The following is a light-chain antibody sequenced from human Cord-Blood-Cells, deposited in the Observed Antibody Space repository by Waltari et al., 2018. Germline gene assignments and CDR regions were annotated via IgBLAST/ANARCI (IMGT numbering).Light chain of an antibody. CDR2: CAS. CDR3: QKYNNWYT. V-gene: IGKV3-15*01. CDR1: QSVSSN. Sequence: EIVMTQSPATLSVSPGERATLSCRASQSVSSNLAWYQHKPGQPPRLLIYCASTRATGLPGRFSGSGSGTEFTLPISSLQSEDFAVYYCQKYNNWYTFGQGTKLEIK. J-gene: IGKJ2*01.